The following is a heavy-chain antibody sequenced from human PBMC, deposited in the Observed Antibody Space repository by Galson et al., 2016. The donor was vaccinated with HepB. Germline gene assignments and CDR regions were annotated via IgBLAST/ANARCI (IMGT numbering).Heavy chain of an antibody. CDR1: GFTFRNYD. J-gene: IGHJ6*02. D-gene: IGHD5-18*01. V-gene: IGHV3-30*18. Sequence: SLRLSCAASGFTFRNYDIHWVRQAPGKGLEWVAVISYDGSNKKYADSVKGRFTIHRDNSKNTLYLQMKSLRGEDTSLHYCSKGAYSYGSGDYYGMDVWGQGPTVTVSS. CDR2: ISYDGSNK. CDR3: SKGAYSYGSGDYYGMDV.